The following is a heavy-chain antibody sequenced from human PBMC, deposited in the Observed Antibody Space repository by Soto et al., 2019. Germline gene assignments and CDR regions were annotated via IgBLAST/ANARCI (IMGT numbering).Heavy chain of an antibody. CDR1: GYTFTSYA. V-gene: IGHV1-3*01. J-gene: IGHJ6*03. CDR2: INAGNGNT. CDR3: ARDGLYDYSHHNYYYYYLDV. Sequence: ASVKVSCKASGYTFTSYAMHWVRQAPGQRLEWMGWINAGNGNTKYSQKFQGRVTITRDTSASTAYMELSSLRSEDTAVYYCARDGLYDYSHHNYYYYYLDVWGKGTTVTVSS. D-gene: IGHD4-4*01.